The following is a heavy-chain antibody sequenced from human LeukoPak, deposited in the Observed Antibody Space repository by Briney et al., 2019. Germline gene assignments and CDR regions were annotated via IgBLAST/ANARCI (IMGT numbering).Heavy chain of an antibody. D-gene: IGHD2-21*02. V-gene: IGHV4-4*07. CDR2: IYTSGST. Sequence: PSEALSLTCTVSGGSISSYYWSWIRQPAGKGLEWIGRIYTSGSTNYDPSLKSRVTMSVDTSKNQFSLKLSSVTAADTAVYYCATNCGGDCSWAFDIWGQGTMVTVSS. CDR3: ATNCGGDCSWAFDI. J-gene: IGHJ3*02. CDR1: GGSISSYY.